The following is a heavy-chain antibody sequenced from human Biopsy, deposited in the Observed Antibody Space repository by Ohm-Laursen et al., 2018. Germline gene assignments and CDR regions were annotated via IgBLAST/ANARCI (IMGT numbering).Heavy chain of an antibody. D-gene: IGHD2-15*01. CDR2: INPHSGTT. Sequence: SVKVSCKASGHTFTGQYLHWARQVPGQGLEWMGWINPHSGTTKFAQDFQGRVTMTRDTSITTVYMELRRLRSDDPAVYYCAKGQDLRGGAEYFQHWGQGALVTVSS. V-gene: IGHV1-2*02. CDR1: GHTFTGQY. CDR3: AKGQDLRGGAEYFQH. J-gene: IGHJ1*01.